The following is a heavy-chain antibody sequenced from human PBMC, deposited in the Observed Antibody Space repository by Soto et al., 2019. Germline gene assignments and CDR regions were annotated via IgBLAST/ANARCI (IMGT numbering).Heavy chain of an antibody. CDR2: IIPIFGTA. CDR1: GGTFSSYT. V-gene: IGHV1-69*12. Sequence: QVQLVQSGAEVKKLGSSVTVSCKASGGTFSSYTISWVRQAPGQGLEWMGGIIPIFGTANYAQKFQGRVTITADESTSTAYMELSSLRSEDTAVYYCERGNHRWLQLWYFDLWGRGTLVTVSS. D-gene: IGHD5-12*01. J-gene: IGHJ2*01. CDR3: ERGNHRWLQLWYFDL.